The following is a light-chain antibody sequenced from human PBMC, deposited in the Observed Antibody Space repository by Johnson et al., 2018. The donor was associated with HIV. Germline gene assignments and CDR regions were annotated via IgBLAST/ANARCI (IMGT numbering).Light chain of an antibody. CDR1: SSTIGNNY. CDR2: KNN. J-gene: IGLJ1*01. V-gene: IGLV1-51*02. Sequence: QSVLTQSPSVSAAPGQKVTISCSGSSSTIGNNYVSWYQVLPGTAPKLLIYKNNERPSGIPDRLSGSKSGTSATLGITGLQTGDEADYYCGTWDSSLSAGRVFGTGTKVTVL. CDR3: GTWDSSLSAGRV.